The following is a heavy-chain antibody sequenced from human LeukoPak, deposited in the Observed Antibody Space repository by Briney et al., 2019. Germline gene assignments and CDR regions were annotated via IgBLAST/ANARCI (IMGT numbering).Heavy chain of an antibody. CDR2: IYPGDSDT. D-gene: IGHD3-3*01. CDR3: ARAPARLRFLEWLLPADY. Sequence: GESLKISCKGSGYSFTSYWIGWVRQMPGKGLEWMGIIYPGDSDTRYSPSFQGQVTISADKSISTAYPQWSSLKASDTAMYYCARAPARLRFLEWLLPADYWGQGTLVTVSS. V-gene: IGHV5-51*01. J-gene: IGHJ4*02. CDR1: GYSFTSYW.